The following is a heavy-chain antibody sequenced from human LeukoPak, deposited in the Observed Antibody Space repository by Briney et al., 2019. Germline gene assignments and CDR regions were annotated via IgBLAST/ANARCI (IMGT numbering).Heavy chain of an antibody. CDR3: AKDFYYDSSGLSDY. Sequence: GGSLRLYCAASGFTXYDYAMHWVRHAPGKGLEWVSGISWNSGSIVYADPVKGRFTISRDNAKNSLYLQMNSLRAEDTALYYCAKDFYYDSSGLSDYWGQGTLVTVSS. CDR2: ISWNSGSI. D-gene: IGHD3-22*01. CDR1: GFTXYDYA. V-gene: IGHV3-9*01. J-gene: IGHJ4*02.